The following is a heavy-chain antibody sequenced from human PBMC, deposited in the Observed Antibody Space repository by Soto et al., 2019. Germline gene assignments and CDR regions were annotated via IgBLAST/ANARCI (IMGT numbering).Heavy chain of an antibody. J-gene: IGHJ6*04. CDR2: IIPIFGTA. CDR3: ACGSWYGGRGHLGYYYYYYGMDV. V-gene: IGHV1-69*06. CDR1: GGTFSSYA. Sequence: ASVKVSCKASGGTFSSYAISWVRQAPGQGLEWMGGIIPIFGTANYAQKFQGRVTITAEKSTSTAYMELSSLRSEDTAVYYCACGSWYGGRGHLGYYYYYYGMDVWGKGTTVTVSS. D-gene: IGHD6-13*01.